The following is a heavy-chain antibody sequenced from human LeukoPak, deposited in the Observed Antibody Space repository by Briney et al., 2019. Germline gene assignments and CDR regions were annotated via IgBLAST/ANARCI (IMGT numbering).Heavy chain of an antibody. V-gene: IGHV4-38-2*02. J-gene: IGHJ3*02. CDR1: GYSISSGYY. CDR3: YADDSSGTTDAFDI. Sequence: SETLSLTCTVSGYSISSGYYWGWIRQPPGKGLEWIGSNYHSGSTYYNPSLKSRVTISVDTSKNQFSLKLSSVTAADTAVYYCYADDSSGTTDAFDIWGQGTMVTVSS. CDR2: NYHSGST. D-gene: IGHD3-22*01.